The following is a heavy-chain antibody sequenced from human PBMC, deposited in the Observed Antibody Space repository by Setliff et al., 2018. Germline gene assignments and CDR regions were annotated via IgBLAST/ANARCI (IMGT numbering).Heavy chain of an antibody. D-gene: IGHD1-7*01. CDR2: INHSGST. CDR3: ARFTGTTPYYYGMDV. Sequence: PSETLSLTCAVYGGSFSTYYWIWIRQPPGKGLEWIGEINHSGSTNYNPSLKSRVTISVDTSKNQFSLKLSSVTAADTALYYCARFTGTTPYYYGMDVWGQGTTVTVSS. V-gene: IGHV4-34*01. J-gene: IGHJ6*02. CDR1: GGSFSTYY.